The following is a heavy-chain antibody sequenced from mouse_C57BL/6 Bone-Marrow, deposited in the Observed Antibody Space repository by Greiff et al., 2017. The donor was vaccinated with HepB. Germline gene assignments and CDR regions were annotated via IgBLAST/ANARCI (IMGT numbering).Heavy chain of an antibody. Sequence: DVKLVESEGGLVQPGSSMKLSCTASGFTFSDYYMAWVRQVPEKGLEWVANINYDGSSTYYLDSLKSRFIISRDNAKNILYLQMSSLKSEDTATYYCARDGDYGSTPYYAMDYWGQGTSVTVSS. CDR3: ARDGDYGSTPYYAMDY. D-gene: IGHD1-1*01. CDR1: GFTFSDYY. CDR2: INYDGSST. V-gene: IGHV5-16*01. J-gene: IGHJ4*01.